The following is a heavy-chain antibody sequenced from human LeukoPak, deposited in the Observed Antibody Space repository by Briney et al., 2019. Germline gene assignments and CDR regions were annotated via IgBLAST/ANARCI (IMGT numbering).Heavy chain of an antibody. CDR3: ARDLEHCRNIICSNSAY. CDR2: ISTYNGNT. V-gene: IGHV1-18*04. Sequence: GPVKVSCKGSGYNFDRYGVNWVRQAPGQGLEWVGWISTYNGNTFYAQKFEGRVSMTTDTSTNTVYMGLRSLRSDDTAVYYCARDLEHCRNIICSNSAYWGQGTLVTVSS. D-gene: IGHD2-2*01. CDR1: GYNFDRYG. J-gene: IGHJ4*02.